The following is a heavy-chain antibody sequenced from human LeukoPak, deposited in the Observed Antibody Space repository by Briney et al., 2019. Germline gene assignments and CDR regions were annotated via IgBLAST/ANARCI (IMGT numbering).Heavy chain of an antibody. J-gene: IGHJ3*02. D-gene: IGHD3-22*01. CDR1: GGSISSYY. CDR3: ARDGYYYDSSGYLYDAFDI. Sequence: SETLSLTCTVSGGSISSYYWSWIRQPPGKGLEWIGYIYYSGSTNYNPSLKSRVTISVDTSKNQFSLKLSSVTAADTAVYYCARDGYYYDSSGYLYDAFDIWGQGTMVTVSS. V-gene: IGHV4-59*01. CDR2: IYYSGST.